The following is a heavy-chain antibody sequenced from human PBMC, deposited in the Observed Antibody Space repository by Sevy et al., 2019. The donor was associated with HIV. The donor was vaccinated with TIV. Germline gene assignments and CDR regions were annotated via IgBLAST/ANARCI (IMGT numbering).Heavy chain of an antibody. CDR3: VRVTPDEDGTTLDS. V-gene: IGHV3-33*01. J-gene: IGHJ4*02. D-gene: IGHD4-4*01. Sequence: GGSLRLSCAASGFIFSNSGINWVRQAPGKGLEWVAIIWHDGTKKHYLESVKGRFTSSRDNSKNTVYLQMNSLRVEDSGTYYCVRVTPDEDGTTLDSWGLGTLVTVSS. CDR2: IWHDGTKK. CDR1: GFIFSNSG.